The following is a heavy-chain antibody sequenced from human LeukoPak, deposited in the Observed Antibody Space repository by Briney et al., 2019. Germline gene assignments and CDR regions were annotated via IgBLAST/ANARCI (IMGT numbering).Heavy chain of an antibody. J-gene: IGHJ4*02. Sequence: GGSLRLSCAASGFTFSSYSINWVRQAPGKGLEWVAVISYDGSNKYYADSVKGRFTISRDNSKNTLYLQMNSLRAEDTAVYYCAKDSEGKGGYYHPFDYWGQGTLVTVSS. CDR1: GFTFSSYS. V-gene: IGHV3-30*18. D-gene: IGHD3-22*01. CDR3: AKDSEGKGGYYHPFDY. CDR2: ISYDGSNK.